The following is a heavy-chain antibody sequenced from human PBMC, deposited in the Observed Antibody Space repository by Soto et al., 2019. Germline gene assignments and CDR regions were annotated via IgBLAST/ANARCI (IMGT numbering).Heavy chain of an antibody. CDR2: IYWDDDK. J-gene: IGHJ4*02. D-gene: IGHD5-18*01. Sequence: VSGPTLVNPTQTLTLTCTFSGFSLSTSGVGVGWIRQPPGKALEWLALIYWDDDKRYSPSLKSRLTITKDTSKNQVVLTMTNMDPVDTAIYYCARHIQLWLHFDYWGQGTLVTVSS. CDR1: GFSLSTSGVG. V-gene: IGHV2-5*02. CDR3: ARHIQLWLHFDY.